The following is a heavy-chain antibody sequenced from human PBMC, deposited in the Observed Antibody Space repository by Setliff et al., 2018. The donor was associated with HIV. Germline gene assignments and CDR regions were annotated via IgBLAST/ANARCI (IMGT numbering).Heavy chain of an antibody. J-gene: IGHJ4*02. D-gene: IGHD6-19*01. CDR1: GGSISSSSYY. CDR3: ARHDGGGWYVRVLATSFDY. Sequence: PSETLSLTCTVSGGSISSSSYYWGWIRQPPGKGLEWIGSIYYSGRTYYNPSLKSRVTISVDTSKNQFSLKLSSVTAADTAVYYCARHDGGGWYVRVLATSFDYWGQGTQGTVSS. CDR2: IYYSGRT. V-gene: IGHV4-39*01.